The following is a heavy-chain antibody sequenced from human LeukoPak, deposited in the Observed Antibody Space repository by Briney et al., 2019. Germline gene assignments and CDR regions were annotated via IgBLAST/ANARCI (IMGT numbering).Heavy chain of an antibody. V-gene: IGHV1-2*02. CDR2: INPNSGGT. Sequence: ASVKVSCKASGYTFTGYYMHWVRQAPGQGLEWMGWINPNSGGTNYAQKFQGRVTMTRDTSISTAYMELSSLRSDDTAVYYCARPTTVTDYDACDIWGQGTMVTASS. CDR1: GYTFTGYY. J-gene: IGHJ3*02. D-gene: IGHD4-17*01. CDR3: ARPTTVTDYDACDI.